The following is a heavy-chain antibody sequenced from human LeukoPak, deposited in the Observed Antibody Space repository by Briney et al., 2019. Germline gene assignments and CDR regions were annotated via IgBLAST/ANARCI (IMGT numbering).Heavy chain of an antibody. CDR1: GFTFSDYY. CDR3: AKDADPYGSGSYDY. V-gene: IGHV3-11*01. J-gene: IGHJ4*02. Sequence: PGGSLRLSCAASGFTFSDYYMTWIRQAPGKGLEWVSYISSSGSTIYYADSVKGRFTISRGNAKNSLYLQMNSLRAEDMALYYCAKDADPYGSGSYDYWGQGTLVTVSS. D-gene: IGHD1-26*01. CDR2: ISSSGSTI.